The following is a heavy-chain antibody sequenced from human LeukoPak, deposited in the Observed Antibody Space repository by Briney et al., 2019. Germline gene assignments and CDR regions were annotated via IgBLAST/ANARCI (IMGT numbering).Heavy chain of an antibody. V-gene: IGHV3-23*01. CDR1: GFTFSSYG. Sequence: GGSLRLSCAASGFTFSSYGMSWVRQAPGKGLEWVSSISSSGGSTYSADSVKGRFIISRDNSKNMLYLQMDSLRAEDTAVYYCAKEGGYFDWPFTFDYWGQGTLVTVSS. CDR3: AKEGGYFDWPFTFDY. D-gene: IGHD3-9*01. J-gene: IGHJ4*02. CDR2: ISSSGGST.